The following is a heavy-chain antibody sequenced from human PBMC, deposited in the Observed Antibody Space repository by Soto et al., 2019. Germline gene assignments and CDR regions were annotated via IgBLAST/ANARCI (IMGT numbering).Heavy chain of an antibody. D-gene: IGHD5-18*01. J-gene: IGHJ4*02. CDR3: ATRYNGNPGY. CDR1: GGSISSSIDY. CDR2: IYYSGST. Sequence: SVTLSLTCPVSGGSISSSIDYWSWIRQPPGKGMEWIGYIYYSGSTNYNPSLNIRVTISPDNSRNLFSLKVTSVTAADTAVYYCATRYNGNPGYWGQGTLVTVAS. V-gene: IGHV4-61*05.